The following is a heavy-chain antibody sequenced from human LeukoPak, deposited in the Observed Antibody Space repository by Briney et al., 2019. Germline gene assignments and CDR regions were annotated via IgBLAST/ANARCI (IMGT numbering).Heavy chain of an antibody. D-gene: IGHD3-22*01. J-gene: IGHJ1*01. Sequence: ASVKVSCKASGYTFTSYYMHWVRQAPGQGLEWMGIINPSGGSTSYAQKFQGRVTMTRDTSTSTVYMELSSLRSEDTAVYYCASGRSDYYESSGSNEYFQHWGQGTLVTVSS. CDR3: ASGRSDYYESSGSNEYFQH. CDR1: GYTFTSYY. V-gene: IGHV1-46*01. CDR2: INPSGGST.